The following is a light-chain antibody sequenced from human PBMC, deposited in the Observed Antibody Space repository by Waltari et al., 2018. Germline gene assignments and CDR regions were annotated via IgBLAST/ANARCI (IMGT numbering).Light chain of an antibody. CDR2: VNSDGSH. Sequence: QLVLTQSPSVSASLGASVRLTCTLSSGHSSNVITWLQQQPQKGPRYLMKVNSDGSHSKGGAIPDRVSGSSSGAERYLTISSLQSEDEADYYCQTGGHGTWVFGGGTRLTVL. J-gene: IGLJ3*02. V-gene: IGLV4-69*01. CDR3: QTGGHGTWV. CDR1: SGHSSNV.